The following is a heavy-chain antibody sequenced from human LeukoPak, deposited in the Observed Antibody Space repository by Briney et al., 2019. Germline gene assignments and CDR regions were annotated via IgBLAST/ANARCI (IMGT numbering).Heavy chain of an antibody. CDR1: GGSISSYY. CDR2: IYYSGST. D-gene: IGHD5-18*01. J-gene: IGHJ3*02. V-gene: IGHV4-59*01. CDR3: ARGGYSYGYDAFDI. Sequence: SETLSLTCTVSGGSISSYYWSWIRQPPGKGLEWIGYIYYSGSTNYNPSLKSRVTISVDTSKNQFSLKLSSVTAADTAVYYCARGGYSYGYDAFDIWGQGTMVTVSS.